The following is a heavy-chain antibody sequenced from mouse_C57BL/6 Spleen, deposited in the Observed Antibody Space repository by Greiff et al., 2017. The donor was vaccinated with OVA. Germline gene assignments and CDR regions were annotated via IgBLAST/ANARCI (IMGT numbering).Heavy chain of an antibody. J-gene: IGHJ3*01. D-gene: IGHD1-1*01. CDR1: GFTFSDYY. Sequence: EVQRVESEGGLVQPGSSMKLSCTASGFTFSDYYMAWVRQVPEKGLEWVANINSDGSSTYYLDSLKSRFIISRDNAKNRLYLQMSSLKSEDTATYYCARGGHYYGSSSAWFAYWGQGTLVTVSA. CDR2: INSDGSST. CDR3: ARGGHYYGSSSAWFAY. V-gene: IGHV5-16*01.